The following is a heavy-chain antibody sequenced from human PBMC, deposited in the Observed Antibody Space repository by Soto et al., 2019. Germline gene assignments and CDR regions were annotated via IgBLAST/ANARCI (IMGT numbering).Heavy chain of an antibody. Sequence: GGSLRLSCAASGFTFSSYAMSWVRQAPGKGLEWVSAISGSGGSTYYADSVKGRFTISRDNSKNTLYLQMNSLRSEDTAVYYCAPAGRQGVNPYGARGTLVTVSS. CDR2: ISGSGGST. V-gene: IGHV3-23*01. J-gene: IGHJ4*02. D-gene: IGHD2-8*01. CDR1: GFTFSSYA. CDR3: APAGRQGVNPY.